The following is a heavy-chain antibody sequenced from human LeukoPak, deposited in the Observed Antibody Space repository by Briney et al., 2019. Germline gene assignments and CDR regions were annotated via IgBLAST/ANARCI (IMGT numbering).Heavy chain of an antibody. CDR1: GFTCSSYW. D-gene: IGHD5-18*01. J-gene: IGHJ4*02. CDR2: IKNNHDGGTT. Sequence: GGSLRLSCAASGFTCSSYWMSWVRQAPGKGLEWIGHIKNNHDGGTTDYAAPVKGRFTVSRDSSRDILYLQMNSLETEDTALYFCTTERGYTYGPFDYWGQGTLVTVSS. V-gene: IGHV3-15*01. CDR3: TTERGYTYGPFDY.